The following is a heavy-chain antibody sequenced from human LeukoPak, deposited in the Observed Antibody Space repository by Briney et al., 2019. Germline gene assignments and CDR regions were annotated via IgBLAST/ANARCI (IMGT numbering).Heavy chain of an antibody. CDR3: ARGNVDTAMAFDY. D-gene: IGHD5-18*01. Sequence: SETLSLTCAVYGGSFSGYYWSWIRQPPGKGLEWIGEINHSGSTNYNPSLKSRVTISVDTSKNQFSLKLSSVAAADTAVYYCARGNVDTAMAFDYWGQGTLVTVSS. V-gene: IGHV4-34*01. CDR1: GGSFSGYY. CDR2: INHSGST. J-gene: IGHJ4*02.